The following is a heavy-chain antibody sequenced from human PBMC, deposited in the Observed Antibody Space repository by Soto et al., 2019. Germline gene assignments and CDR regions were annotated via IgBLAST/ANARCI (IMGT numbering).Heavy chain of an antibody. CDR2: ISGSGGST. V-gene: IGHV3-23*01. J-gene: IGHJ4*02. CDR1: GVTFSSYA. D-gene: IGHD6-25*01. Sequence: EVQLLESGGGCVQPGGSLRLSCAASGVTFSSYAMRWVRQAPGKGLELVSAISGSGGSTDYADSVKGRFTMYSDNPKITLYLQMNSLRDEDTAVSYCAKSPRGGLGYWGQGTLVTVSS. CDR3: AKSPRGGLGY.